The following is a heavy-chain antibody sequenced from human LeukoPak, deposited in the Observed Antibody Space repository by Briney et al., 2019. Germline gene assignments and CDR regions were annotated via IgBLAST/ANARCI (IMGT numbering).Heavy chain of an antibody. V-gene: IGHV3-21*01. D-gene: IGHD3-10*01. Sequence: PGGSLRLSCAASGVTFSSYSRNWVRQAPGKGLEWVSSISSSSSYIYYADSVTGRFPISRHNPKNSLYLQMNSLRAEDTAVYYCARDSGREVLLWFGELTHYYYGMDVWGKGTTVTVSS. CDR1: GVTFSSYS. CDR2: ISSSSSYI. CDR3: ARDSGREVLLWFGELTHYYYGMDV. J-gene: IGHJ6*04.